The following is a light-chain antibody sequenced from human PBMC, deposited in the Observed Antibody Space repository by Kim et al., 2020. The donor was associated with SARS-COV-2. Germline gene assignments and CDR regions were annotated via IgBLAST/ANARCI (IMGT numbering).Light chain of an antibody. Sequence: SGGNRDTISCRASESISSYLNWYQQTAGPPPQLLIYAASCLQSGAPTMFSGSGSGTDSTPTISSLQPADFATYSCQQCYTTPHTFGQGTKLEI. CDR1: ESISSY. J-gene: IGKJ2*01. CDR3: QQCYTTPHT. V-gene: IGKV1-39*01. CDR2: AAS.